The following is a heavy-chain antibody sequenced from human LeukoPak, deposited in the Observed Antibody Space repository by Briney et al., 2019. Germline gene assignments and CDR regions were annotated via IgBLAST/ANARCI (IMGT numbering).Heavy chain of an antibody. J-gene: IGHJ4*02. V-gene: IGHV1-18*01. CDR2: ISAYNGNT. D-gene: IGHD6-19*01. CDR3: ARGVAISSSGWYDTFDY. CDR1: GYTFTSYG. Sequence: ASVKVSCKASGYTFTSYGISWVRQAPGQGLEWMGWISAYNGNTNYAQKLQGRVTMTTDTSTSTAYMELRSLRSDDTAVYYCARGVAISSSGWYDTFDYWGQGALVTISS.